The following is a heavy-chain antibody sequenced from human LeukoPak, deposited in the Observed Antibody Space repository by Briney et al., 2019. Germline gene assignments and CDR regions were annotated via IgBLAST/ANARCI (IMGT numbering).Heavy chain of an antibody. V-gene: IGHV4-39*01. CDR3: ARYCSGGSCYSARDRH. CDR2: IYYSGST. J-gene: IGHJ4*02. D-gene: IGHD2-15*01. Sequence: NPSETLSLTCTVSGGSISSSNYYWGWIRQPPGKGLEWIGSIYYSGSTYYNPSLKSRVTIFVDTSKNQFSLKVSSVTATDTAVYYCARYCSGGSCYSARDRHWGQGTLVTVSS. CDR1: GGSISSSNYY.